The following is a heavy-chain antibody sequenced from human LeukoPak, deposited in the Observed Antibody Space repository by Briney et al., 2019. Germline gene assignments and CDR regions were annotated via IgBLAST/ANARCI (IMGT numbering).Heavy chain of an antibody. CDR1: GGSISSSSYY. Sequence: SETLSLTCTVSGGSISSSSYYWGWIRQPPGKGLEWIGSIYYSGSTYYNPSLKSRVTISVDTSKNQFSLKLSSVTAADTAVYYCARDGTYYYDSSGYNDYWGQGTLVTVSS. CDR3: ARDGTYYYDSSGYNDY. J-gene: IGHJ4*02. D-gene: IGHD3-22*01. V-gene: IGHV4-39*07. CDR2: IYYSGST.